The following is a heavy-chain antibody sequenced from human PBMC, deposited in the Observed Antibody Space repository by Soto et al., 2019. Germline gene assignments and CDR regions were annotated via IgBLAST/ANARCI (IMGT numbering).Heavy chain of an antibody. CDR1: GYSFTRYG. V-gene: IGHV1-18*01. CDR3: ARMGDVPYYYYGLDV. J-gene: IGHJ6*02. Sequence: QVQLVQSGAEVKKPGASVKVSCKASGYSFTRYGISWVRQAPGQGREWMGWISGYNANTNYPENLQGRVTMTTDTSTSTAYMEVRHLISADTAVYYCARMGDVPYYYYGLDVWGQGTTVTVSS. CDR2: ISGYNANT. D-gene: IGHD3-16*01.